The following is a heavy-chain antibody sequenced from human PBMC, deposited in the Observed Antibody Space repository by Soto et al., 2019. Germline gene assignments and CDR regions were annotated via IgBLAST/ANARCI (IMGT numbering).Heavy chain of an antibody. CDR1: GFTFSTYA. J-gene: IGHJ4*02. V-gene: IGHV3-23*01. D-gene: IGHD2-15*01. Sequence: EVQLLESGGGLVQPGGSLRLSCAASGFTFSTYAMNWVRQAPGKGLEWISTISFSGDSTYYADSVKGRFTISRDNSKNTLYLQMNSLRAEATAMYYCATRHLAYCSGGTCNPFDFWGQGALVTVSS. CDR2: ISFSGDST. CDR3: ATRHLAYCSGGTCNPFDF.